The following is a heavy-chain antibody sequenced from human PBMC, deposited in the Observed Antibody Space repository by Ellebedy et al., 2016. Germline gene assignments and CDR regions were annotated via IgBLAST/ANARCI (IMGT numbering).Heavy chain of an antibody. J-gene: IGHJ6*02. Sequence: SETLSLTCAVSGGSISSSNWWSWVRQPPGKGLEWIGEIYHSGSTNYNPSLKSRVTISVDTSKNQFSLKLSSVTAADTAVYYCAGSEYYYDSSGFTYYYGMDVWGQGTTVTVSS. CDR2: IYHSGST. V-gene: IGHV4-4*02. D-gene: IGHD3-22*01. CDR1: GGSISSSNW. CDR3: AGSEYYYDSSGFTYYYGMDV.